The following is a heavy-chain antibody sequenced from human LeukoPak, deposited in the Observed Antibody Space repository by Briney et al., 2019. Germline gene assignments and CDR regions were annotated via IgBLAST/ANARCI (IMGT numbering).Heavy chain of an antibody. J-gene: IGHJ5*02. Sequence: SETLSLTCAVSGYSISSGYYWGWIRQPPGKGLEWLGSIYHSGSTYNNPSLESRVTMSVGTSKNQFSLKLTSVTAADTAVYYCARAYSNWFDPWGQGTLVTVSS. D-gene: IGHD4-11*01. CDR3: ARAYSNWFDP. V-gene: IGHV4-38-2*01. CDR2: IYHSGST. CDR1: GYSISSGYY.